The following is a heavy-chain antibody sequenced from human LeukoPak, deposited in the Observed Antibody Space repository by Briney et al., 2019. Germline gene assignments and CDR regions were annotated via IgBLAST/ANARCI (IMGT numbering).Heavy chain of an antibody. J-gene: IGHJ5*02. Sequence: SETLSLTCAVYGGSFSGYYWSWIRQPPGKGLEWIGEINHSGSTNYNPSLKSRVTISVDTSKNQFSLKLSSVTAADTAVYYCAKAYCSGGSCYSGRSRYNWFDPWGQGTLVTVSS. CDR1: GGSFSGYY. D-gene: IGHD2-15*01. CDR2: INHSGST. CDR3: AKAYCSGGSCYSGRSRYNWFDP. V-gene: IGHV4-34*01.